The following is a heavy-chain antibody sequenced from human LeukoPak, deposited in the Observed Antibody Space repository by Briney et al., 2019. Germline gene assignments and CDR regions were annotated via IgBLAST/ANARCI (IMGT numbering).Heavy chain of an antibody. CDR3: ARVREAYTNPFFDY. D-gene: IGHD4-11*01. CDR2: IYHSGTA. CDR1: GGSFSSDDYY. Sequence: PSQTLSLTCTVSGGSFSSDDYYWSWIRQPPGKGLEWIGYIYHSGTAYYNPSLKSRVTMSVDRSKNQFSLKLSSVTAADTAVYYCARVREAYTNPFFDYWGQGTLVTVSS. V-gene: IGHV4-30-2*01. J-gene: IGHJ4*02.